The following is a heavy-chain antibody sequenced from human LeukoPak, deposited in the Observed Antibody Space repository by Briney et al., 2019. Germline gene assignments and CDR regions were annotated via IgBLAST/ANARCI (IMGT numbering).Heavy chain of an antibody. V-gene: IGHV3-23*01. CDR2: VTGSGGST. CDR3: AKRTGDGSYRYFDY. Sequence: GGSLRLSCAASGFTFSSYAMSWVRQAPGKGLEWVSAVTGSGGSTYYADSAKGRFTISRDNSKNTLYLQMNSLRAEDTAVYYCAKRTGDGSYRYFDYWGQGTLVTVSS. CDR1: GFTFSSYA. J-gene: IGHJ4*02. D-gene: IGHD1-26*01.